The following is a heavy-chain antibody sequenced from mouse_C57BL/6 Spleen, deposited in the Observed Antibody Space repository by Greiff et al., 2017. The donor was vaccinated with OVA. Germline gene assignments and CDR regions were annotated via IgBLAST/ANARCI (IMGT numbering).Heavy chain of an antibody. V-gene: IGHV1-50*01. Sequence: VQLQQPGAELVKPGASVKLSCKASGYTFTSYWMQWVKQRPGQGLEWIGEIDPSDSYTNYNQKFKGKATLTVDTSSSTAYMQLSSLTSEDSAVYYCARSLDYGSSYEYAMDYWGQGTSVTVSS. D-gene: IGHD1-1*01. CDR2: IDPSDSYT. CDR3: ARSLDYGSSYEYAMDY. J-gene: IGHJ4*01. CDR1: GYTFTSYW.